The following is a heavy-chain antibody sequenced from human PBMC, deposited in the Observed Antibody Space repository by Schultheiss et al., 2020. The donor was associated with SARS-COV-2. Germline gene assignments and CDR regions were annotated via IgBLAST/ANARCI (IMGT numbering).Heavy chain of an antibody. D-gene: IGHD4-17*01. CDR2: INAGNGNT. CDR3: ARDNDYGDYYYYGMDV. J-gene: IGHJ6*02. Sequence: ASVKVSCKASGYTFTSYAMHWVRQAPGQRLEWMGWINAGNGNTNYAQKLQGRVTMTTDTSTSTAYMELRSLRSDDTAVYYCARDNDYGDYYYYGMDVWGQGTTVTVSS. CDR1: GYTFTSYA. V-gene: IGHV1-3*01.